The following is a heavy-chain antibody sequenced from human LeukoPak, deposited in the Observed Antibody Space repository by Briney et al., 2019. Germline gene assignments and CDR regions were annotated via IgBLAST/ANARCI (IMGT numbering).Heavy chain of an antibody. CDR2: ISWNSGSI. V-gene: IGHV3-9*03. J-gene: IGHJ4*02. CDR3: AKGRKATVTSDFDY. CDR1: GFTFSSYS. D-gene: IGHD4-17*01. Sequence: GGSLRLSCAASGFTFSSYSMNWVRQAPGKGLEWVSGISWNSGSIGYADSVKGRFTISRDNAKNSLYLQMNSLRAEDMALYYCAKGRKATVTSDFDYWGQGTLVTVSS.